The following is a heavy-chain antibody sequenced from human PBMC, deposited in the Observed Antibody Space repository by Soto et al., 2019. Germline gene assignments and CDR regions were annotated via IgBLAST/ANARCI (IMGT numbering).Heavy chain of an antibody. CDR2: IIPIFGTA. Sequence: AASVKVSCKASGGTFSSYVISWVRQAPGQGLEWMGGIIPIFGTANYAQRFQGRVTITADESTSTAYMELSSLRSEDTAVYYCASYLRGVITAFDIWGQGTMVTVS. J-gene: IGHJ3*02. V-gene: IGHV1-69*01. CDR1: GGTFSSYV. D-gene: IGHD3-10*01. CDR3: ASYLRGVITAFDI.